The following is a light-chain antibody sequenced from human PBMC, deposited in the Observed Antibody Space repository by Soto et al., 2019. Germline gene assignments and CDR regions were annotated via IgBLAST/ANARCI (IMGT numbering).Light chain of an antibody. V-gene: IGKV1-9*01. Sequence: DIQLTQSPSALPASVRARVTLTCRASQDVSDFLAWYQHPPGKAPNLLIYGGYTLQSGVSSRFSGSGSGTEFSLTITGLQPEDFVTYYCQYLNGAPTITFGQGTRLEIK. CDR3: QYLNGAPTIT. CDR1: QDVSDF. J-gene: IGKJ5*01. CDR2: GGY.